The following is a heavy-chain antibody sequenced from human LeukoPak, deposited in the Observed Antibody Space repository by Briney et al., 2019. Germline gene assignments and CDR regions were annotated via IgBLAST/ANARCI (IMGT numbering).Heavy chain of an antibody. Sequence: NPSETLSLTCAVSGASMNTHYWSWIRQPPGKGLEWIGYMLDTVTTKDNPSLKSRFTLSADTSKNQFSLRLTSVTAADTAVYYCATIKRGNIFGYFDFWGQGIPVTVSP. J-gene: IGHJ4*02. CDR1: GASMNTHY. D-gene: IGHD5-18*01. CDR2: MLDTVTT. CDR3: ATIKRGNIFGYFDF. V-gene: IGHV4-59*11.